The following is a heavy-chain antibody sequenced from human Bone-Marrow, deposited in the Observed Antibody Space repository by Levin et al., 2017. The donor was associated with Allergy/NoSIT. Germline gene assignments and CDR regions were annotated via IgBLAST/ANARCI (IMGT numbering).Heavy chain of an antibody. D-gene: IGHD3-9*01. CDR2: VYFSGST. V-gene: IGHV4-39*02. CDR1: GDSIISATYY. Sequence: SETLSLTCTVSGDSIISATYYWGWVRQPPGKGLEWIGSVYFSGSTYLSPFLKIRVTMSVDTSRSHFSLNLSSVTAADTAVYYCARVPALRFLDWFLDYWGRGVLVTVSS. J-gene: IGHJ4*02. CDR3: ARVPALRFLDWFLDY.